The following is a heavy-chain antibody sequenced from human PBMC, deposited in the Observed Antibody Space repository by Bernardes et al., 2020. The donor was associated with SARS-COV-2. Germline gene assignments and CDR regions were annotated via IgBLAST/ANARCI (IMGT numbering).Heavy chain of an antibody. V-gene: IGHV1-2*04. D-gene: IGHD3-16*01. CDR3: ARSGTRGEPPSRDGYNGAFDI. CDR2: INPNSGGT. CDR1: GYTFTGYY. Sequence: ASVKVSCKASGYTFTGYYMHWVRQAPGQGLEWMGWINPNSGGTDYAQKFQGWVTMTRDTSISTAYMELSRLRSDDTAVYYCARSGTRGEPPSRDGYNGAFDIWGQGTMVTVSS. J-gene: IGHJ3*02.